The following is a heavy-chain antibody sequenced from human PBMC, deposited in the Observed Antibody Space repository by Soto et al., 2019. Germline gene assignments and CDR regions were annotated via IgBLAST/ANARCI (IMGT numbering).Heavy chain of an antibody. CDR3: GRCSSTSCHLGSDY. CDR1: GFIFSSYA. Sequence: GESLKISCAASGFIFSSYAMHWVRRAPGKGLEWVALISYDGNNKYYADSVKGRFTISRDNSKNTLYLQMNSLRPEDTAVFYCGRCSSTSCHLGSDYWGQGTLVTVSS. V-gene: IGHV3-30-3*01. D-gene: IGHD2-2*01. CDR2: ISYDGNNK. J-gene: IGHJ4*02.